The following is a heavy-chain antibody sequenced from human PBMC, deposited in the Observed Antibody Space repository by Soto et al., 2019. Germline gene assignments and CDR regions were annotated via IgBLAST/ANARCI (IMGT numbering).Heavy chain of an antibody. CDR1: GFTFSNYR. V-gene: IGHV3-21*01. CDR3: GRDAGSNYDFWSGPFDY. CDR2: ITSESPTYI. Sequence: GGSLGLSCVASGFTFSNYRMNWVRQAPGKGLEWVSSITSESPTYIYYADSVKGRFTISRDNAKNSLFLQMDSLRAEDTAVYYCGRDAGSNYDFWSGPFDYWGQGTLVTVSS. J-gene: IGHJ4*02. D-gene: IGHD3-3*01.